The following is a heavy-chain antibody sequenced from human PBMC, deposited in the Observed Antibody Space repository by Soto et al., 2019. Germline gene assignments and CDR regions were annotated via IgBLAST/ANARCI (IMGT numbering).Heavy chain of an antibody. CDR1: GFTFSSYE. V-gene: IGHV3-48*03. CDR3: ARSGYNWKDGASGYFDY. D-gene: IGHD1-20*01. J-gene: IGHJ4*02. Sequence: EVQLVESGGGLVQPGGSLRLSCAASGFTFSSYEMNWVRQAPGKGLSWVSYISSSGRTIYYADSVKGRFTISRDNAKNSRYLQINILRAEDTAVYYCARSGYNWKDGASGYFDYWGQGTLFTVAS. CDR2: ISSSGRTI.